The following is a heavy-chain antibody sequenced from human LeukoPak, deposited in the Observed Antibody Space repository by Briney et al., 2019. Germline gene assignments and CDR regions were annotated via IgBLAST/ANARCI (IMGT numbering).Heavy chain of an antibody. CDR2: MNPNSGNT. CDR1: GYTFTSYD. D-gene: IGHD6-13*01. J-gene: IGHJ6*03. CDR3: ARHRHAYSSSWYQDYYYYMDV. V-gene: IGHV1-8*01. Sequence: ASVKVSCKASGYTFTSYDINWVRQATGQGLEWMVWMNPNSGNTGYAQKFQGRVTMTRNTSISTAYMELRSLRSDDTAVYYCARHRHAYSSSWYQDYYYYMDVWGKGTTVTVSS.